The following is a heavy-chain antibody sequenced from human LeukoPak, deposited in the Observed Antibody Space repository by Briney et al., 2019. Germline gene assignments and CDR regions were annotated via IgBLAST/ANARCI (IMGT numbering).Heavy chain of an antibody. CDR1: GYTFTSYD. CDR3: ARGYYYESSDYLLDY. Sequence: ASVKVSCKASGYTFTSYDINWVRQATGQGLEWMGWMNPNSGNTGYAQKFQGRVTMTRDTSISTAYMEVSSLRSEDTAVYYCARGYYYESSDYLLDYWGREPWSPSPQ. V-gene: IGHV1-8*01. D-gene: IGHD3-22*01. J-gene: IGHJ4*02. CDR2: MNPNSGNT.